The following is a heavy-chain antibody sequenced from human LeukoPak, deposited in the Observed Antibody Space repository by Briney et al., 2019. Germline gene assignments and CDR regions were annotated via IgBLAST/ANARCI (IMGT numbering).Heavy chain of an antibody. CDR3: AGEISNWFDP. CDR2: ISSSSSYM. CDR1: GFTFSDSA. D-gene: IGHD3-16*01. V-gene: IGHV3-21*01. Sequence: GGSLRLSCVASGFTFSDSAMNWVRQAPGKEREWVSSISSSSSYMYYSDSVKGRFTISRDNAKNSLYLQMSGLRVEDTGVYYCAGEISNWFDPWGQGTLVTVSS. J-gene: IGHJ5*02.